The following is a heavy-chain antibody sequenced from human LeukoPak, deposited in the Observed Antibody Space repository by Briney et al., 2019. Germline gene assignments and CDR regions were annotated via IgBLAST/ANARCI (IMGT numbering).Heavy chain of an antibody. V-gene: IGHV4-4*07. CDR1: GGSISSYY. CDR3: ARSTVRICSGYDLDFDY. J-gene: IGHJ4*02. D-gene: IGHD5-12*01. Sequence: SETLSLTCTVSGGSISSYYWSWIRQPAGKGLEWIGRIYTSGSTNYNPSLKSRVTMSVDTSKNQFSLKLSSVTAADTAVYYCARSTVRICSGYDLDFDYWGQGTLVTVSS. CDR2: IYTSGST.